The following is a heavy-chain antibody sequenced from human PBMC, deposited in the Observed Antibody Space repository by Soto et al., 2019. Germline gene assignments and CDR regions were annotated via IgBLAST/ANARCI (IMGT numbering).Heavy chain of an antibody. D-gene: IGHD3-22*01. V-gene: IGHV4-61*01. Sequence: SETLSLTCTVSGGSVSSGSYYWSWIRQPPGKGLEWIGYIYYSGSTNYNPSLKSRVTISVDTSKNQFSLKLSSVTAADTAVYYCARGLTYYYDSSGYFVDYWGQGTLVTVYS. CDR3: ARGLTYYYDSSGYFVDY. CDR2: IYYSGST. J-gene: IGHJ4*02. CDR1: GGSVSSGSYY.